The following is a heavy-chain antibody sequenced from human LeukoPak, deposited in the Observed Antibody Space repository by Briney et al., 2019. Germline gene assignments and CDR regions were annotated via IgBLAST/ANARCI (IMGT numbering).Heavy chain of an antibody. D-gene: IGHD7-27*01. V-gene: IGHV6-1*01. CDR3: ARDSALGLDVFDI. CDR1: GDSVSSNSAT. Sequence: SQTLSLTCAISGDSVSSNSATWNWIRQSPSIGLEWLGRTYYRSKWLNDYAPSVKSRIIVNADTSKNQFSLQLKSVTPEDTAVYFCARDSALGLDVFDIWGQGTMVTVSS. J-gene: IGHJ3*02. CDR2: TYYRSKWLN.